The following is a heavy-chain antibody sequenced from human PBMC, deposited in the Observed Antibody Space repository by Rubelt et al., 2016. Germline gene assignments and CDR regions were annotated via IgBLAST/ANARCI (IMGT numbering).Heavy chain of an antibody. CDR1: VFSVSDYS. Sequence: QVQLQESGPGLVKPSETLSLICTVSVFSVSDYSWTWVRQAPGKGLEWIGYTGSVNLNPSLKSRLIMSVDTSKSQVSLRLTAVTAADTAVYYCGRDHWGSIDYWGPGTLVTVSS. CDR3: GRDHWGSIDY. J-gene: IGHJ4*02. CDR2: YTGSV. D-gene: IGHD3-16*01. V-gene: IGHV4-59*02.